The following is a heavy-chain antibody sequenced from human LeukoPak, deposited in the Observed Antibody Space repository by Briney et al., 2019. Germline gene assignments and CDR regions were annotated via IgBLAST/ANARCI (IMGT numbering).Heavy chain of an antibody. CDR1: GFTFSSYW. Sequence: GGSLRLSCAASGFTFSSYWMSWVRQAPGKGLEWVANIKQDGSEKYYVDSVKGRFTISGDNAKNSLHLQMNSLRAEDTAVYYCARPNYDFWSGYPSAVDYWGQGTLVTVSS. CDR3: ARPNYDFWSGYPSAVDY. V-gene: IGHV3-7*01. CDR2: IKQDGSEK. D-gene: IGHD3-3*01. J-gene: IGHJ4*02.